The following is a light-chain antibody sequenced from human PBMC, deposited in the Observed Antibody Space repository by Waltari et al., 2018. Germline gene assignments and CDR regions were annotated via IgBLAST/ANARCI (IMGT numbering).Light chain of an antibody. CDR2: RKN. CDR1: SSNIGSNY. V-gene: IGLV1-47*01. J-gene: IGLJ1*01. CDR3: AAWDDSLGGDV. Sequence: QSVLTQPHSASGTPGQRVTISCSGSSSNIGSNYVYWYQQLPGTAPKLLIYRKNQRPSGVPDRFSGSKSVHAASLAIGGLRSEEEADYYCAAWDDSLGGDVCGTGTKVTVL.